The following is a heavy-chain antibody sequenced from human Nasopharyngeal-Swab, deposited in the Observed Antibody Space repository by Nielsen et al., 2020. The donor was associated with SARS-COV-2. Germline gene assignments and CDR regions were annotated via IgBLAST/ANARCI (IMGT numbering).Heavy chain of an antibody. J-gene: IGHJ4*02. Sequence: VSVTVSYKPSGFAFIRHYIHWVRQAPAEGLEWMGVISTNGGCARYAQKFQGRVTMTSDASTSTVYMELSSLRSEDTDVYYCARGIGYHEFWSGYIDYWGQGTLVTVSS. CDR3: ARGIGYHEFWSGYIDY. D-gene: IGHD3-3*01. CDR1: GFAFIRHY. CDR2: ISTNGGCA. V-gene: IGHV1-46*01.